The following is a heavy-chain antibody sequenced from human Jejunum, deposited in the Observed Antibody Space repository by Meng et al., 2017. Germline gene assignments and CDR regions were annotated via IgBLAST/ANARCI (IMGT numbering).Heavy chain of an antibody. V-gene: IGHV3-48*03. CDR2: ISASGRIL. D-gene: IGHD5-24*01. CDR1: GFTFPNYE. CDR3: ARGIDGYNFN. Sequence: GGSLRLSCAASGFTFPNYEMNWVRQAPGKGLEWVSYISASGRILSYADSVKGRFTISRDNAQNSLYLQMDSLRAEDTAVYYCARGIDGYNFNWGQGILVTVSS. J-gene: IGHJ4*02.